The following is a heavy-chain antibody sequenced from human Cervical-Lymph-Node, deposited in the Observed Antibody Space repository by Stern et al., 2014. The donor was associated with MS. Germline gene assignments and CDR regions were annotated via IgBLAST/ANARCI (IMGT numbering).Heavy chain of an antibody. CDR3: ARNAVAGTLGGFDY. D-gene: IGHD6-19*01. CDR1: GFSLSTSGMC. J-gene: IGHJ4*02. Sequence: ESGPALVKPTQTLTLTCTFSGFSLSTSGMCVSWIRQPPGKALESLALIDWDDDKYYSTSLKTRLTISKDTSKNQVVLTMTNMDPVDTATYYCARNAVAGTLGGFDYWGQGTLVTVSS. CDR2: IDWDDDK. V-gene: IGHV2-70*01.